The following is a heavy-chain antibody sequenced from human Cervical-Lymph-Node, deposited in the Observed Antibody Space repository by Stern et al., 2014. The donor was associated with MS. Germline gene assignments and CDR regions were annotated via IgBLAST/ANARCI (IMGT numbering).Heavy chain of an antibody. J-gene: IGHJ2*01. CDR3: ARDGRGNFFYFDL. V-gene: IGHV1-69*01. Sequence: QVQLVQSGAELKTPGSSVRISCKASGGTFTSYAINWVRQAPGQGPEWMGGITPTFGTINYAQNFQGRVTISADESTGTAYMELTGLTSEDTAVFYCARDGRGNFFYFDLWGRGTLVTVSS. D-gene: IGHD4-23*01. CDR2: ITPTFGTI. CDR1: GGTFTSYA.